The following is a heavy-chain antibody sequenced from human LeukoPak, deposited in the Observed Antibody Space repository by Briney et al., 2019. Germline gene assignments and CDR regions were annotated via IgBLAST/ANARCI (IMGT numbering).Heavy chain of an antibody. CDR1: GGTFSSYA. D-gene: IGHD6-19*01. Sequence: SVKVSCKASGGTFSSYAISWVRQAPGQGLEWMGGIIPIFGTANYAQKFQGRVTITADESTSTAYMELSSLRSEDAAVYYCARAPSVAGSPDRPYFDYWGQGTLVTVSS. CDR3: ARAPSVAGSPDRPYFDY. J-gene: IGHJ4*02. V-gene: IGHV1-69*13. CDR2: IIPIFGTA.